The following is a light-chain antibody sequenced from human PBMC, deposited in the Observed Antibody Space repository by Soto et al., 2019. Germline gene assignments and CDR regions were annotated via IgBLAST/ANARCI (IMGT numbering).Light chain of an antibody. Sequence: QSALTQPASVSGSPGQSITISCTGTSSDVGGYNYVSWYQQHPGKAPKLILYEVNNRPSGVSNHFSGSKSGNTASLIISGLQAYVEADYYRSSYSTPSTLAFGSGTKLAVL. CDR1: SSDVGGYNY. CDR3: SSYSTPSTLA. J-gene: IGLJ1*01. V-gene: IGLV2-14*01. CDR2: EVN.